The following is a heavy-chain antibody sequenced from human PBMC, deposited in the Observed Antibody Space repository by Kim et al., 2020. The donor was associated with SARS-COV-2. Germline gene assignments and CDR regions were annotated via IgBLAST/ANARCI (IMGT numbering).Heavy chain of an antibody. CDR3: ARRVTFVGYFDY. V-gene: IGHV4-39*01. Sequence: SETLSLICIVSGGSISGSSYYWGWIRQPPGKGLEWIGSMFYSGDTHANPSLKSRVTISVDTSKNQFSLRLSSVTAADTAVYYCARRVTFVGYFDYWGQGTQVTVSS. D-gene: IGHD2-21*02. J-gene: IGHJ4*02. CDR2: MFYSGDT. CDR1: GGSISGSSYY.